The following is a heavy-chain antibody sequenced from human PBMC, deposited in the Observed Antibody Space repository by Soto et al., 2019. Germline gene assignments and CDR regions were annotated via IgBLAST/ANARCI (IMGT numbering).Heavy chain of an antibody. J-gene: IGHJ6*02. V-gene: IGHV1-69*13. D-gene: IGHD6-13*01. CDR3: AGDSVAAAGPRANYYYYYGMDV. Sequence: SVKVSCKASGGTFSSYAISWVRQAPGQGLEWMGGIIPIFGTANYAQKFQGRVTITADESTSTAYMELSSLRSEDTAVYYCAGDSVAAAGPRANYYYYYGMDVWGQGTTVTVSS. CDR1: GGTFSSYA. CDR2: IIPIFGTA.